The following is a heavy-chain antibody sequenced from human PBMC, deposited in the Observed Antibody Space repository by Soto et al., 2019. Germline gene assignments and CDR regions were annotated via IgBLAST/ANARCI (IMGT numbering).Heavy chain of an antibody. CDR2: IWYDGSNK. J-gene: IGHJ4*02. CDR3: ARDLGEYCSSTSCYMPLFDY. V-gene: IGHV3-33*01. Sequence: GGSLRLSCAASGFTFSSYGMHWVRQAPGKGLEWVAVIWYDGSNKYYADSVKGRFTISRDNSKNTLYLQMNSLRAEDTAVYYCARDLGEYCSSTSCYMPLFDYWGQGTLVTVSS. D-gene: IGHD2-2*02. CDR1: GFTFSSYG.